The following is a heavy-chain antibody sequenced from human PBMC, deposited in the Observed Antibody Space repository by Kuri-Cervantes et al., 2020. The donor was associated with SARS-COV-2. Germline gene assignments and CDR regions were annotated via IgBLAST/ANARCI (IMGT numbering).Heavy chain of an antibody. CDR1: GYSFNDYY. CDR3: ATGMVRGLIQSYYYGMDV. V-gene: IGHV1-2*04. D-gene: IGHD3-10*01. Sequence: ASVKVSCKASGYSFNDYYIYWVRQAPGQGLEWMGWINPNSGGTNYAQKFQGWVTMTRDTSISTAYMELSRLRSDDTAVYYCATGMVRGLIQSYYYGMDVWGQGTTVTVSS. J-gene: IGHJ6*02. CDR2: INPNSGGT.